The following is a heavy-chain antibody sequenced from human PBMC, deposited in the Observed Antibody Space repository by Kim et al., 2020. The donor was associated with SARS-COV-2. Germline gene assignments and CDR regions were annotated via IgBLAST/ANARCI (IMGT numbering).Heavy chain of an antibody. CDR1: GYSFTSYW. J-gene: IGHJ6*02. Sequence: GESLKISCKGSGYSFTSYWIGWVRQMPGKGLEWMGIIYPGDSDTRYSPSFQGQVTISADKSISTAYLQWSSLKASDTAMYYCARLDGSYRGYYYYYGMDVWGQGTTVTVSS. V-gene: IGHV5-51*01. CDR2: IYPGDSDT. D-gene: IGHD1-26*01. CDR3: ARLDGSYRGYYYYYGMDV.